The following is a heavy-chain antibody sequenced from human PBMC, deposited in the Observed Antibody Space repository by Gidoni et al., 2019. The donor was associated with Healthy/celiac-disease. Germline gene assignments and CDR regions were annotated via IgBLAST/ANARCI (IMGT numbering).Heavy chain of an antibody. D-gene: IGHD5-18*01. CDR1: GFTLISYA. CDR3: ANHGSWIQLLFDY. CDR2: ISGSGGST. J-gene: IGHJ4*02. Sequence: EVQLLESGGGWVQHGGYLQLSCAPSGFTLISYAMCWVRQAPGKGLEWFSAISGSGGSTYYADSVKGRFTISRDNSKNTLYLQMNSLRAEDTAVYYCANHGSWIQLLFDYWGQGTLVTVSS. V-gene: IGHV3-23*01.